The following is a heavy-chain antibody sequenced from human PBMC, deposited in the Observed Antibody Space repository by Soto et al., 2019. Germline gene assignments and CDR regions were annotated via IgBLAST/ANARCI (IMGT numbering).Heavy chain of an antibody. V-gene: IGHV4-61*01. D-gene: IGHD2-21*01. J-gene: IGHJ6*02. Sequence: QVRLQESGPGLVKPSETLSLSCLVSGDSVGNGPYYWSWIRQSPGEGLEWIAYIYYSGSTNVNPSLESRVNISIYVYKNQFFLELRSVTAADAAVYFCARVGSSCHGGWCYYYYGLGVWGQGTTV. CDR1: GDSVGNGPYY. CDR3: ARVGSSCHGGWCYYYYGLGV. CDR2: IYYSGST.